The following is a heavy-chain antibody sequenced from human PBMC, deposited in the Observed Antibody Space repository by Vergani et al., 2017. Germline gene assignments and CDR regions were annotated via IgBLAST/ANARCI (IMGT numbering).Heavy chain of an antibody. J-gene: IGHJ4*02. CDR3: ARGDSGSYYGYDLFDY. CDR1: GFTVSSSY. Sequence: EVQLVETGGGLIQPGGSLRLSCAASGFTVSSSYMSWVRQAPGKGLEWVSVIYSGGSTYYADSVKGRFTISRDNSKNTLYLQMNSLRAEDTAVYYCARGDSGSYYGYDLFDYWGQGTLVTVSS. CDR2: IYSGGST. V-gene: IGHV3-53*02. D-gene: IGHD1-26*01.